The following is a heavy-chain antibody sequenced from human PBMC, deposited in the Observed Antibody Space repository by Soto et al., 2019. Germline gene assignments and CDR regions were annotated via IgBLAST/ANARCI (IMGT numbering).Heavy chain of an antibody. CDR2: IYYSGST. D-gene: IGHD4-17*01. J-gene: IGHJ6*02. CDR1: RGSISSGGSY. Sequence: PSETLSLTCPIARGSISSGGSYWSWIRQHPGKGLEWIGYIYYSGSTYYNPSLKSRVTISVETSKNQFSLKLSSVTAADTAVYYCARDRVTTRYYGMDVWGQGNTVT. CDR3: ARDRVTTRYYGMDV. V-gene: IGHV4-31*03.